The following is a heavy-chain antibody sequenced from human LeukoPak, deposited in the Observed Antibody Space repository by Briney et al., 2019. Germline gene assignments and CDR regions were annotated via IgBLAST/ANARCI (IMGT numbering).Heavy chain of an antibody. CDR1: GYTFSSYF. D-gene: IGHD3-22*01. CDR3: ARTVTYYYDSSGYYYFDY. Sequence: ASVKVSCKASGYTFSSYFLSWVRQAPGQGLEWMGWISAYNGNTNYAQELQGRVTMTTDTSTSTAYMELRSLRSDDTAVYYCARTVTYYYDSSGYYYFDYWGQGTLVTVSS. CDR2: ISAYNGNT. V-gene: IGHV1-18*01. J-gene: IGHJ4*02.